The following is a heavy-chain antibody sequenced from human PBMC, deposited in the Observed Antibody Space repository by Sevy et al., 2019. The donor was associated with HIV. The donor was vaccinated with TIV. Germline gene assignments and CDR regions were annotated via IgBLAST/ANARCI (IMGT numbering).Heavy chain of an antibody. Sequence: SLRLSCAASGFTFSSYAIHWVRQTPGKGLEWVAVISYDGNNKYYADSVKGRFTVSRDNSKNTLYAQMTSLRAEDTAVYYCAKDHNLWSEGGFLHHWGQGTLVTVSS. CDR1: GFTFSSYA. CDR2: ISYDGNNK. CDR3: AKDHNLWSEGGFLHH. V-gene: IGHV3-30*18. J-gene: IGHJ1*01. D-gene: IGHD3-10*01.